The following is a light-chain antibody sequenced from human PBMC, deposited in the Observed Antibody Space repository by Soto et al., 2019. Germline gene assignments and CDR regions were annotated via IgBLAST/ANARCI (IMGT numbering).Light chain of an antibody. CDR2: SNN. CDR3: AAWDDTLTGYV. Sequence: QSVLTQPPSASGTPGQRVTISCSGSSSSIGSNTVNWYQQLPGTAPKLLIYSNNQRPSGVPDRFSGSKSGTSASLATSGLQSEDEADYYCAAWDDTLTGYVFGTGTKVTVL. V-gene: IGLV1-44*01. CDR1: SSSIGSNT. J-gene: IGLJ1*01.